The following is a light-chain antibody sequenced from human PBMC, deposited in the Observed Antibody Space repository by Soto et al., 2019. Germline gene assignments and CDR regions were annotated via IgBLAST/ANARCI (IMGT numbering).Light chain of an antibody. V-gene: IGKV3-11*01. Sequence: TQSPSTLSVSVGDRATISCRASQNISKHLVWYQLRPGQAPRLLIYYVSNWDTGIPSRFSGSGSGTEFTLTIISLEPDDFASYYCQQRSSLAPAFGQGTKVEI. CDR1: QNISKH. CDR2: YVS. CDR3: QQRSSLAPA. J-gene: IGKJ1*01.